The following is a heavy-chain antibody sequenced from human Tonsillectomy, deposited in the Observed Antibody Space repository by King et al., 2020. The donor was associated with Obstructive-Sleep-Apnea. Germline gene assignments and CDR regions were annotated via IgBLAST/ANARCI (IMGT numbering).Heavy chain of an antibody. CDR2: IYHSGST. Sequence: LQLQESGPGLVKPSGTLSLTCAVSGGAISSSNWWSWVRPPPGKGLEWIGEIYHSGSTNYNPSLNSRVTISVDKSQNQFSLKLSSVTAADTAVYYCAGGRYRGVTTIHTIDYWGQGTLVTVSS. J-gene: IGHJ4*02. V-gene: IGHV4-4*02. D-gene: IGHD4-17*01. CDR3: AGGRYRGVTTIHTIDY. CDR1: GGAISSSNW.